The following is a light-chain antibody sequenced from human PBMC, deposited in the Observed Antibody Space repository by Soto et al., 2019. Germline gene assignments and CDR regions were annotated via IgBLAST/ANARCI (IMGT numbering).Light chain of an antibody. J-gene: IGLJ1*01. V-gene: IGLV2-23*02. CDR1: SSDVGSYNL. Sequence: QSALTQPASVSGSPGQSITISCTGTSSDVGSYNLVSWYQQHPGKAPKLMIYEVTKRPSGVSNRFSGSKSGNAASLTISGLQAEDETDYYCCSYAGHSTYVFGTGTKVT. CDR2: EVT. CDR3: CSYAGHSTYV.